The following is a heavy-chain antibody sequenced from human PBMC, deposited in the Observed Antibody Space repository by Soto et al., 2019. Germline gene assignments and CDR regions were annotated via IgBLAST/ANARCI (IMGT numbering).Heavy chain of an antibody. CDR1: EFSFSSYA. J-gene: IGHJ4*02. CDR2: ISFNGNSL. D-gene: IGHD3-9*01. CDR3: ARTFDTITYYFDY. Sequence: LRLSCTASEFSFSSYAMHWIRQSPGKGLEWVAVISFNGNSLHYADSVKDRFTISRDNSKSTLYLQMNNMRTEDTAVYYCARTFDTITYYFDYWGQGTLVTVSS. V-gene: IGHV3-30-3*01.